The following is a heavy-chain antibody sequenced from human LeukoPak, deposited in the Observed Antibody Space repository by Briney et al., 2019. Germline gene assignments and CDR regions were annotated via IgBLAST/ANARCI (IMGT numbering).Heavy chain of an antibody. CDR1: GFTFSNYA. CDR3: ARDALVGATSEIDY. CDR2: ITGSGGNT. V-gene: IGHV3-23*01. J-gene: IGHJ4*02. Sequence: PGGSLRLSCAASGFTFSNYAMSWVRQAPGKGLEWVSAITGSGGNTYYADSVKGRFTISRDNSKNTLYLQMNSLRAEDTAVYYCARDALVGATSEIDYWGQGTLVTVSS. D-gene: IGHD1-26*01.